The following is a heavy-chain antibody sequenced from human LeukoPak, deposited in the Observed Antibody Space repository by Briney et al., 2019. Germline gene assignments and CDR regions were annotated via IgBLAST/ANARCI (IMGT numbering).Heavy chain of an antibody. CDR1: GGSISSSSYY. V-gene: IGHV4-39*02. CDR3: ARDTVRGAQRYNWFDP. J-gene: IGHJ5*02. D-gene: IGHD3-10*01. Sequence: PSETLSLTCTVSGGSISSSSYYWGWIRQPPGKGLEWIGSIYYSGSTYYNPSLKSRVTISVDTSKNQFSLKLSSVTAADTAVYYCARDTVRGAQRYNWFDPWGQGTLVTVSS. CDR2: IYYSGST.